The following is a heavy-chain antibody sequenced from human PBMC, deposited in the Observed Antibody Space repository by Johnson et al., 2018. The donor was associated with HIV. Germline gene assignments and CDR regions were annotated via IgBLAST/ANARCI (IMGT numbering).Heavy chain of an antibody. V-gene: IGHV3-11*04. J-gene: IGHJ3*02. CDR3: ARDRGNYDDAFAI. Sequence: VQLVESGGGLVKPGGSLRLSCAASGFTFSDYYMSWIRQAPGKGLEWVSYISSSGSTIYYADSVKGRFTISRDNAKTSLYLQMNSRRAEETAVYYLARDRGNYDDAFAIWGQGTMVTVSS. CDR1: GFTFSDYY. D-gene: IGHD1-7*01. CDR2: ISSSGSTI.